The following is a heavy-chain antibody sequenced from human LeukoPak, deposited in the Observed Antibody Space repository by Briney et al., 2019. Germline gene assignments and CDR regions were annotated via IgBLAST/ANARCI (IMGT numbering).Heavy chain of an antibody. D-gene: IGHD3-10*01. CDR2: IYHSGST. CDR1: GYSISSGYY. V-gene: IGHV4-38-2*02. CDR3: ARAAYSMVRGVYYYYYMDV. J-gene: IGHJ6*03. Sequence: SETLSLTCTVSGYSISSGYYWGCIRQPPGKGLEWIGSIYHSGSTYYNPSLKSRVTISVDTSKNQFSLKLSSVTAADTAVYYCARAAYSMVRGVYYYYYMDVWGKGTTVTVSS.